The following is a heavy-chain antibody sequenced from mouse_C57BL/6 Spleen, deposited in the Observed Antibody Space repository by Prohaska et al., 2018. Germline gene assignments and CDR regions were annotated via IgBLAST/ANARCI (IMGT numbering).Heavy chain of an antibody. CDR2: IDPEDGET. Sequence: SGAELVKPGASGKLSCTASGFNIKEYYMHWVKQRSEQILEWIGRIDPEDGETKYAPKFQRKATITADTSSNTAYLQLSSLTSEDTAVYYCAMDGYYAYWGQGTLVTVSA. CDR3: AMDGYYAY. V-gene: IGHV14-2*01. D-gene: IGHD2-3*01. CDR1: GFNIKEYY. J-gene: IGHJ3*01.